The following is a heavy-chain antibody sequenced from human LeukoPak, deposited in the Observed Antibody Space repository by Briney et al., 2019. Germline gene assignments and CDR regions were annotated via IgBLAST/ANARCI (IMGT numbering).Heavy chain of an antibody. Sequence: PSETLSLTCAVYGGSFSGYYWSWIRQPPGKGLEWIGEINHSGSTNYNPSLKSRVTMSVDTSKKQVSLKLGSVTAADTAVYYCARGSTSFVIWGQGTLVPVTS. CDR1: GGSFSGYY. V-gene: IGHV4-34*01. J-gene: IGHJ4*02. CDR3: ARGSTSFVI. D-gene: IGHD6-6*01. CDR2: INHSGST.